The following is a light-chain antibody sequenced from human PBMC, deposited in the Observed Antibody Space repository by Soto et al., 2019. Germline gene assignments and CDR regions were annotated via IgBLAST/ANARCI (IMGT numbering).Light chain of an antibody. J-gene: IGKJ4*01. CDR1: QTILHSSNNVNY. V-gene: IGKV4-1*01. CDR2: WAS. CDR3: QQCYTTPLT. Sequence: DFVMTQSPDSLAVSLGERATINCTSSQTILHSSNNVNYLNWYQQKPGHPPKLLMYWASTRNSRVPDRFSGSGSATDFSLTISSLQAEDVAVYYCQQCYTTPLTFGGGTRVEIK.